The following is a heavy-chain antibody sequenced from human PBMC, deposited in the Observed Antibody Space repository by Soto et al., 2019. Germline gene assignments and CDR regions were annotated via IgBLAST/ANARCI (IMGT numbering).Heavy chain of an antibody. J-gene: IGHJ4*02. CDR3: ARSGYSYGPNPLLY. CDR2: IYYSGST. Sequence: PSETLSLTCTVSGGSISNGGYYWSWIRQHPGKGLEWIGYIYYSGSTYYNPSLKSRVTISVDTSKNQFSLKLSSVTAADTAVYYCARSGYSYGPNPLLYWGQGTLVTVS. D-gene: IGHD5-18*01. V-gene: IGHV4-31*03. CDR1: GGSISNGGYY.